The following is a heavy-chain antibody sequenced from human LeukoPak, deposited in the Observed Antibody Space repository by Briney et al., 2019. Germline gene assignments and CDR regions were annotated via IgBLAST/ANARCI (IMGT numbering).Heavy chain of an antibody. V-gene: IGHV3-48*03. CDR2: ITSSGSTI. Sequence: AGGSLRLSCAASGFTFRSYEMNWVRQAPGKGLEWVSYITSSGSTIYYAGSVKGRFTISRDNAKNSLYLQMNGLRAEDMAVYYCARGRSITLLRGVAMSDGFDIWGQGAMVTVSS. J-gene: IGHJ3*02. D-gene: IGHD3-10*01. CDR3: ARGRSITLLRGVAMSDGFDI. CDR1: GFTFRSYE.